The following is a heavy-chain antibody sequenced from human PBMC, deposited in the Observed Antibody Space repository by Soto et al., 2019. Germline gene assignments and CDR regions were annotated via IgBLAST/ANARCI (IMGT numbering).Heavy chain of an antibody. Sequence: ASVKVSCKASGYTFTSYDINWVRQATGQGLEWMGWMNPNSGNTGYAQKFQGRVTMTRNTSISTAYMELSSLRSEDTAVYYCARDLLYCISTSCYNPWFDPWGQGTLVTVSS. CDR3: ARDLLYCISTSCYNPWFDP. CDR1: GYTFTSYD. D-gene: IGHD2-2*01. V-gene: IGHV1-8*01. CDR2: MNPNSGNT. J-gene: IGHJ5*02.